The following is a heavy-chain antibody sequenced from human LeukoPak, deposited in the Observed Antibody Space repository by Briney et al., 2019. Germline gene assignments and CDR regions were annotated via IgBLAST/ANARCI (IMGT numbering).Heavy chain of an antibody. CDR3: AREARMRKRSYFDY. Sequence: SETLSLICTVSGGSISNRPYYWGWLRQPPGKGLEWIGNIYYSGSTYYNPSLKSRVTISVDTSKNQFSLRLTSVTAADMAVYYCAREARMRKRSYFDYWGQGTLVTVSS. J-gene: IGHJ4*02. CDR1: GGSISNRPYY. V-gene: IGHV4-39*07. D-gene: IGHD2-8*01. CDR2: IYYSGST.